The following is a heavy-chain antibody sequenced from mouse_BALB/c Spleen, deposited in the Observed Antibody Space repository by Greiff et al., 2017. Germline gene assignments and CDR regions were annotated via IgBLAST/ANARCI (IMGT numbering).Heavy chain of an antibody. Sequence: EVQLQQSGAELMKPGASVKISCKTSGYTFTEYTMHWVKQSHGKSLEWIGGINPNNGGTSYNQKFKGKATLTVDKSSSTAYMELRSLTSEDSAVYYCARRGGFITTVVAGGYFDYWGQGTTLTVSS. J-gene: IGHJ2*01. CDR1: GYTFTEYT. V-gene: IGHV1-18*01. CDR3: ARRGGFITTVVAGGYFDY. CDR2: INPNNGGT. D-gene: IGHD1-1*01.